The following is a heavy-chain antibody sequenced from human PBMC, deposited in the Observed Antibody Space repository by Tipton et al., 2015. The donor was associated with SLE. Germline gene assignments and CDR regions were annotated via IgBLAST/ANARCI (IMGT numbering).Heavy chain of an antibody. J-gene: IGHJ3*02. CDR3: ARPGPPEYSSSGYAFDI. D-gene: IGHD6-6*01. V-gene: IGHV4-34*01. CDR2: INHSGST. Sequence: TLSLTCAAYGGSFSGYYWSWIRQPPGKGLEWIGEINHSGSTNYNPSLKSRVTISVDTSKNQFSLKLSSVTAADTAVYYCARPGPPEYSSSGYAFDIWGQGTMVTVSS. CDR1: GGSFSGYY.